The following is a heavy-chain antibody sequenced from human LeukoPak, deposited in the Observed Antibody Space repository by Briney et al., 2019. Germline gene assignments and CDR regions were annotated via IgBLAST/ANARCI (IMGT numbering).Heavy chain of an antibody. CDR3: ARWRTARTGFDY. CDR2: IYYSGST. D-gene: IGHD3/OR15-3a*01. J-gene: IGHJ4*02. V-gene: IGHV4-59*08. CDR1: GGSISSYY. Sequence: SETLSLTCTVSGGSISSYYWSWIRQPPGKGLEWVGYIYYSGSTNYNPSLKSRVTISVDTSKNQFSLKVISVTAADTAVYYCARWRTARTGFDYWGQGTLVTVSS.